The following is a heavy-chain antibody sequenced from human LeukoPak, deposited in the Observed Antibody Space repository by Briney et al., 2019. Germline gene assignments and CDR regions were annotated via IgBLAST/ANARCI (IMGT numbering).Heavy chain of an antibody. J-gene: IGHJ4*02. D-gene: IGHD2-2*01. CDR3: ARDIVVVPAAPGY. CDR2: ISYDGSNK. CDR1: GFTFSSYA. Sequence: GGSLRLSCAASGFTFSSYAMHWVRQAPGKGLEWVAVISYDGSNKYYADSVKGRFTISRDNSKNTLYLQMNSLRAEDTAVYYCARDIVVVPAAPGYWGQGTLVTVSS. V-gene: IGHV3-30-3*01.